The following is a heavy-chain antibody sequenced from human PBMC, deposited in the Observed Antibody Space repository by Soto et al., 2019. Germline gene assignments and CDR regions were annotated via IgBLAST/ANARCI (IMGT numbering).Heavy chain of an antibody. CDR1: GFTFSSYG. CDR2: ISYDGSNK. J-gene: IGHJ6*02. Sequence: GGSLRLSCAASGFTFSSYGMHWVRQAPGKGLEWVAVISYDGSNKYYADSVKGRFTISRDNSKNTLYLQMNSLRAEDTAVYYCAKDLEPLYSSSSLMDVWGQGTTVTVSS. V-gene: IGHV3-30*18. CDR3: AKDLEPLYSSSSLMDV. D-gene: IGHD6-6*01.